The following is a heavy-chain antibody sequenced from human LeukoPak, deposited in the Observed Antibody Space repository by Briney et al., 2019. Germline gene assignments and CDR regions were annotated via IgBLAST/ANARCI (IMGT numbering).Heavy chain of an antibody. D-gene: IGHD3-10*01. CDR3: ARYYYGSGSYLGFDY. CDR1: GGSISSYY. Sequence: SETLSLTCTVSGGSISSYYWSWIRQPPGKGLEWIGYIYYSGSTNYNPSLKSRVTISVDTSKNQFSLKLSSVTAADTAVYYCARYYYGSGSYLGFDYWGQGTLVTVSS. V-gene: IGHV4-59*01. J-gene: IGHJ4*02. CDR2: IYYSGST.